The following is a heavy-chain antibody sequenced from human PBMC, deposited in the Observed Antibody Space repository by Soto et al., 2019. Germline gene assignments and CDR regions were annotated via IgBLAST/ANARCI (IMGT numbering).Heavy chain of an antibody. V-gene: IGHV3-30-3*01. CDR2: ISYDGSNR. J-gene: IGHJ4*02. Sequence: LRLSCAVSGFTFSDYAMHWVRQAPGKGLEWVAFISYDGSNRYYADSAKGRFTISRDDSKNTVFLQMNSLRPEDTAVYYCARPLAIYCHIGRSYGLDYWGPASLVTVSS. CDR1: GFTFSDYA. D-gene: IGHD2-15*01. CDR3: ARPLAIYCHIGRSYGLDY.